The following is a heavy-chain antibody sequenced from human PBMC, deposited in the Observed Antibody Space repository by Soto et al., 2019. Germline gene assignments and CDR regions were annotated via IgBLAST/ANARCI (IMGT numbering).Heavy chain of an antibody. CDR1: GGPISSYY. CDR2: IYYSGST. D-gene: IGHD2-15*01. V-gene: IGHV4-59*01. CDR3: ARSYRRYCSGGSCYSYYYYYMDV. J-gene: IGHJ6*03. Sequence: QVQLQESGPGLVKPSETLSLTCTVSGGPISSYYWSWIRQPQGTGLEWIGYIYYSGSTNYNPSLRSRVTISVDTSKNQLSLKLSSVTAADTAVYYCARSYRRYCSGGSCYSYYYYYMDVWGKGTTVTVSS.